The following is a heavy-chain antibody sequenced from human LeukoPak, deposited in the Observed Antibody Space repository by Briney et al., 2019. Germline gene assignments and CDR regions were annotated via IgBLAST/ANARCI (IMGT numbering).Heavy chain of an antibody. Sequence: ASVKVSCEASGYTFTNYAMNWVRQAPGQGLEWMGWIHPSTGNPTYAQGFTGRFVFSLDTSVSTTYLQISSLKAEDTAVYFCARAFQSLGGLSLPDYWGQGTLVTVSS. V-gene: IGHV7-4-1*02. D-gene: IGHD3-16*02. J-gene: IGHJ4*02. CDR2: IHPSTGNP. CDR3: ARAFQSLGGLSLPDY. CDR1: GYTFTNYA.